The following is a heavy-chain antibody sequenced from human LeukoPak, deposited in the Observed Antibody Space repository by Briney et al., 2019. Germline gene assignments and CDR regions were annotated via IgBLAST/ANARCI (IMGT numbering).Heavy chain of an antibody. CDR3: ARGSGYSSSWYGV. CDR2: IYYSGST. V-gene: IGHV4-59*01. D-gene: IGHD6-13*01. Sequence: SETLSLTCTVSGGSISSYYWSWIRQPPGKGLEWIGYIYYSGSTNYNPSLKSRVTISVDTSKNQFSLKLSSVTAADTAVYYCARGSGYSSSWYGVWGQGTLVTVS. CDR1: GGSISSYY. J-gene: IGHJ4*02.